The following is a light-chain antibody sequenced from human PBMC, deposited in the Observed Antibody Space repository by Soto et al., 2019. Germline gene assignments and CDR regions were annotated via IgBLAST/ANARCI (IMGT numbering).Light chain of an antibody. V-gene: IGKV3-11*01. CDR3: QQRSNWPGT. Sequence: EIVLTQSPATLSLSPGERATLSCRASQSVSSYLAWYQQKPGQAPRLLIYDASNRATGIPARFSGSGSGTGFTVTISSLEPEDFAVYYCQQRSNWPGTFGQGTKVEIK. CDR2: DAS. J-gene: IGKJ1*01. CDR1: QSVSSY.